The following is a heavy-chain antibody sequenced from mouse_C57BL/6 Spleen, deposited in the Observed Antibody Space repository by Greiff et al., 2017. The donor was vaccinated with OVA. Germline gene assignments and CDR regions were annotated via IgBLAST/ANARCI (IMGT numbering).Heavy chain of an antibody. D-gene: IGHD1-1*01. Sequence: VQLQQSGPELVKPGASVKISCKASGYAFSSSWMNWVKQRPGKGLEWIGRIYPGDGDTNYNGKFKGKATLTADKSSSTAYMQLSSLTSEDSAVYFCARGVTTVVATDYLDYWGQGTTLTVSS. V-gene: IGHV1-82*01. J-gene: IGHJ2*01. CDR3: ARGVTTVVATDYLDY. CDR2: IYPGDGDT. CDR1: GYAFSSSW.